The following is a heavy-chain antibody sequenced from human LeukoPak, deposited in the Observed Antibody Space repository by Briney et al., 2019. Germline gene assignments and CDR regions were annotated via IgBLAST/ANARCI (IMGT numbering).Heavy chain of an antibody. CDR1: GFTFSSYG. J-gene: IGHJ6*04. CDR3: ARGETVAAPHYGMDV. D-gene: IGHD2-15*01. CDR2: ISYHGSNK. V-gene: IGHV3-30*03. Sequence: GRSLRLSCAASGFTFSSYGMHWVRQAPGKELEWVAVISYHGSNKYYADSVKGRFTISRDNSKNTLYLQMNSLRAEDTAVYYCARGETVAAPHYGMDVWGKGTTVTVSS.